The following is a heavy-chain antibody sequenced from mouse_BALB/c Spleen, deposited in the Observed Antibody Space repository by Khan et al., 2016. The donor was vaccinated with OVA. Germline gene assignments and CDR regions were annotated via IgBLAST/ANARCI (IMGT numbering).Heavy chain of an antibody. CDR2: ISSGGSYT. CDR1: GFTFSTYG. D-gene: IGHD1-1*01. J-gene: IGHJ3*01. Sequence: EVGLVESGGDLVKPEGSLKLSCAASGFTFSTYGMSWVRQTPDKRLEWVATISSGGSYTYYPDSVKGRFTISRDNAKNTLYLQMSSLKSEDTAIYYCARLAYYYGSEGFAYWGQGTLVTVSA. V-gene: IGHV5-6*01. CDR3: ARLAYYYGSEGFAY.